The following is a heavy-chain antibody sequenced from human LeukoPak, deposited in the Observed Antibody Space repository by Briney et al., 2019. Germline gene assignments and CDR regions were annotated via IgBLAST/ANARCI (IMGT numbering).Heavy chain of an antibody. CDR2: ISGSGGTT. CDR1: GFIFNIYA. D-gene: IGHD5-24*01. Sequence: GGSLRLSCAGSGFIFNIYAMSWVRQAPGKGLEWVSGISGSGGTTHYADSVKGRFTISRDDAKNTLYLQMNSLRAEDTAVYYCAKGGDGYNYYFDYWGQETLVTVSS. J-gene: IGHJ4*02. V-gene: IGHV3-23*01. CDR3: AKGGDGYNYYFDY.